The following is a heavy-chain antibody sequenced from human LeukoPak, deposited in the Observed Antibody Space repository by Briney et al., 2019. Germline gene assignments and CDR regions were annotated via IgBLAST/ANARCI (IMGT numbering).Heavy chain of an antibody. CDR2: INHSGST. CDR1: GGSFSGYY. V-gene: IGHV4-34*01. D-gene: IGHD1-20*01. J-gene: IGHJ5*02. Sequence: SETLSLTCAVYGGSFSGYYWSWIRQPPGKGLEWIGEINHSGSTNYNPSLKNRVNISVDTSKNQFSLTLSSVTAADTAVYYCARFGITGTRGWFDPWGQGTLVTVSS. CDR3: ARFGITGTRGWFDP.